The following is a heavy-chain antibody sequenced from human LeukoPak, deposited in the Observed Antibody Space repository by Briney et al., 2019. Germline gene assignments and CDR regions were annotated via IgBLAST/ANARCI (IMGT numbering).Heavy chain of an antibody. CDR2: IYYSGTT. D-gene: IGHD3-10*01. Sequence: SETLSLTCTVSNGSISSSSYYWGWIRQPPGKGLEWIGSIYYSGTTYYNPSLKSRVTISLDTSKNQFSLKLSSVTAADTAVYYCARVGTMVRGRLSWFDPWGQGTLVTVSS. J-gene: IGHJ5*02. V-gene: IGHV4-39*07. CDR1: NGSISSSSYY. CDR3: ARVGTMVRGRLSWFDP.